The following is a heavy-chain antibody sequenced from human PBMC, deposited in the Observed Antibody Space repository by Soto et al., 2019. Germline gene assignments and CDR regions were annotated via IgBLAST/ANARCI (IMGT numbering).Heavy chain of an antibody. D-gene: IGHD6-13*01. Sequence: QVQLQESGPGLVKPSQTLSLTCTVSGGSISSGGYYWSWIRQHPGKGLEWIGYIYYSGSTYYNPSLKSRVTISVDTSKNQFSLKLSSVTAADTAVYYCARDLSRAGTYYYYGMDVWGQGTTVTVSS. V-gene: IGHV4-31*03. CDR2: IYYSGST. CDR3: ARDLSRAGTYYYYGMDV. J-gene: IGHJ6*02. CDR1: GGSISSGGYY.